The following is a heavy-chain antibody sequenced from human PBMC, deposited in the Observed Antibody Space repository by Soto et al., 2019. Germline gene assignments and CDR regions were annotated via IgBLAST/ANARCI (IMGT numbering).Heavy chain of an antibody. CDR3: ARVILRQKLGQYDYYGMDV. D-gene: IGHD6-13*01. Sequence: QVQLVQSGAEVKKPGSSVKVSCKASGGTFSSYAISWVRQAPGQGLEWMGGIIPIFGTANYAQKFQGRVTITADESTRTDYMNLSSLRSEDTAVYYCARVILRQKLGQYDYYGMDVWGQGTTVTVSS. CDR2: IIPIFGTA. CDR1: GGTFSSYA. V-gene: IGHV1-69*01. J-gene: IGHJ6*02.